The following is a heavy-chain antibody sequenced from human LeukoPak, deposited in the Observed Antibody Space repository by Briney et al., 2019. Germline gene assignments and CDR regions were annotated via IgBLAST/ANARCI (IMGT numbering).Heavy chain of an antibody. CDR2: ISGYNVKT. V-gene: IGHV1-18*01. D-gene: IGHD2-15*01. Sequence: GASVKVSCKASGYTFTSYGISWVRQAPGQGLEWMGWISGYNVKTNYSQKPQGRVTMTTYTSTSTAYIDLRSLRSDDPAVYYCARQHCSGGSCYSGDSWGQGTLVTVSS. J-gene: IGHJ4*02. CDR3: ARQHCSGGSCYSGDS. CDR1: GYTFTSYG.